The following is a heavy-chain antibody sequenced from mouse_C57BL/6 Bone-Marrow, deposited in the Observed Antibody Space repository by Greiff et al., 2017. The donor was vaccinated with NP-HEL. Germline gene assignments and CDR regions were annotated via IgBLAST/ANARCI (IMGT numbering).Heavy chain of an antibody. Sequence: QVQLKESGAELARPGASVKLSCKASGYTLTSYGISWVKQRTGQGLEWIGEIYPRSGNTYYNEKFKGKATLTADKSSSTAYMELRSLTSEDSAVYFCAREGYYLYFDVWGTGTTVTVSS. CDR3: AREGYYLYFDV. D-gene: IGHD1-1*01. CDR1: GYTLTSYG. CDR2: IYPRSGNT. V-gene: IGHV1-81*01. J-gene: IGHJ1*03.